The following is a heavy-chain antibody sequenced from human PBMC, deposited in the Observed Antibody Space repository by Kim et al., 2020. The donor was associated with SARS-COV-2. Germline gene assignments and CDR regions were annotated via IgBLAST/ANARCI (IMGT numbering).Heavy chain of an antibody. Sequence: SETLSLTCAVSGASITNSNWWSWVRQPPGKGLEWIGEIYHSGSTNYNPSLKSRVTMSVDKSKNQISLKLRSVTAADTAVYYCARESAVTTWRWFDSWGQGTLVTVSS. CDR3: ARESAVTTWRWFDS. V-gene: IGHV4-4*02. J-gene: IGHJ5*01. CDR2: IYHSGST. D-gene: IGHD4-17*01. CDR1: GASITNSNW.